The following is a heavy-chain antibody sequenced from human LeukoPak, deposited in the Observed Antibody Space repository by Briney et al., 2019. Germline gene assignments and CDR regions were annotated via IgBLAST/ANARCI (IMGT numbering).Heavy chain of an antibody. CDR3: ARRAPQNYYD. Sequence: PSETLSLTCAVYGGSFSGYYWNWIRQPPGKGLEWIGEINPSGSANYNPSLKSRVAMSIDKSKKQFSLKVNSVTAADTAVYYCARRAPQNYYDWGQGTLVTVSS. D-gene: IGHD3-22*01. CDR1: GGSFSGYY. CDR2: INPSGSA. J-gene: IGHJ4*02. V-gene: IGHV4-34*01.